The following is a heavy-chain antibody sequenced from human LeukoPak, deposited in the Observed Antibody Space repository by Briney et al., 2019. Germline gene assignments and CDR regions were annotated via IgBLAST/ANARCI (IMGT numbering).Heavy chain of an antibody. Sequence: PGGSLRLSCAASGFTFSSYAMSWVRQAPGKGLEWVSAISGSGGSTYYADSVKGRFTISRDNAKNSLYLQMNSLRAEDTALYYCARLQGSGWYGYWFDPWGQGTLVTVSS. D-gene: IGHD6-19*01. CDR2: ISGSGGST. V-gene: IGHV3-23*01. J-gene: IGHJ5*02. CDR3: ARLQGSGWYGYWFDP. CDR1: GFTFSSYA.